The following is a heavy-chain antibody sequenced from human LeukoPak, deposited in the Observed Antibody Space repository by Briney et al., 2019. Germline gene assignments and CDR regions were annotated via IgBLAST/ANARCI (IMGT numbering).Heavy chain of an antibody. D-gene: IGHD2-2*01. CDR1: GFTFSSYA. Sequence: GGSLRLSCAASGFTFSSYAMHWVRQAPGKGLEWVAVISYDGSNKYYADSVKGRFTISRDNSKNTLYLQMNSLRAEDTAVYYCARDGGGGYCSSTSCIPFDNWGQGTLVTVSS. V-gene: IGHV3-30-3*01. J-gene: IGHJ4*02. CDR3: ARDGGGGYCSSTSCIPFDN. CDR2: ISYDGSNK.